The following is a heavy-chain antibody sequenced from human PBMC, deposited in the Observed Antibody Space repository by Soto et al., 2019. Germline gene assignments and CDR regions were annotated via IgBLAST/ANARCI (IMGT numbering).Heavy chain of an antibody. CDR2: IIPILGIA. CDR1: GGTFSSYT. CDR3: ARGLPVVVPAAMGNSYNWFDP. J-gene: IGHJ5*02. D-gene: IGHD2-2*01. Sequence: SVKVSCKASGGTFSSYTISWVRQAPGQGLEWMGRIIPILGIANYAQKFQGRVTITADKSTSTAYMELSSLRSEDTAVYYCARGLPVVVPAAMGNSYNWFDPWGQGTLVTVSS. V-gene: IGHV1-69*02.